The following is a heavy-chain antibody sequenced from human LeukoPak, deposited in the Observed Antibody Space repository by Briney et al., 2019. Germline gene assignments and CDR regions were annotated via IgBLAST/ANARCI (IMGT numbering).Heavy chain of an antibody. V-gene: IGHV3-33*01. CDR3: ARDYEDSSGNYYMDV. D-gene: IGHD3-22*01. CDR1: GFTFRRHG. Sequence: GGSLRLSCAASGFTFRRHGMHWVRQAPGKGLEWVAVIWYDGSNKYYADSVKGRFTISRDNSKSTLYLEMNSLRGEDTAVYYCARDYEDSSGNYYMDVWGKGTTVTVSS. J-gene: IGHJ6*03. CDR2: IWYDGSNK.